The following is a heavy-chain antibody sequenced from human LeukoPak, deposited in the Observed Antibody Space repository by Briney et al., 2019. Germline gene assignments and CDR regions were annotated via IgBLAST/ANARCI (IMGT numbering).Heavy chain of an antibody. V-gene: IGHV4-34*01. J-gene: IGHJ4*02. CDR3: ARGRYYFDY. CDR1: GGSFTGYY. Sequence: PSETLSLTCGVHGGSFTGYYWSWIRQPPGKGLEWIGEINHSGSTNYNPSLKSRVTISVDTSKNQFSLKLSSVTAADTAVYYCARGRYYFDYWGQGTLVTVSS. CDR2: INHSGST.